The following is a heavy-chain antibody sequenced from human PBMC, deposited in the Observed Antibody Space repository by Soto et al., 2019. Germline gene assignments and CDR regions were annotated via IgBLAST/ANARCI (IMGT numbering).Heavy chain of an antibody. CDR2: IIPIFGTA. D-gene: IGHD3-22*01. CDR3: ARAPLSDSSGYVDYYYGMDV. J-gene: IGHJ6*02. CDR1: GGTFSSYA. V-gene: IGHV1-69*01. Sequence: QVQLVQSGAEVKKPGSSVKVPCTASGGTFSSYAISWVRQAPGQGLEWMGGIIPIFGTANYAQKFQGRVTITADESTSTAYMELGSLRSEDTAVYYCARAPLSDSSGYVDYYYGMDVWGQGTTVTVSS.